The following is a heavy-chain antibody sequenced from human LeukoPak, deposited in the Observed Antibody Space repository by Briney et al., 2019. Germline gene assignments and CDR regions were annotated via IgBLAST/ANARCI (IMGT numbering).Heavy chain of an antibody. CDR3: ARDMVREVTNNWFDP. CDR2: TSSSSTYI. J-gene: IGHJ5*02. Sequence: PGGSLRLSCAASGFTFSSYGMNWVRQAPGKGLQWVSSTSSSSTYIYYADSVKGRFTISRDNAKNSLYLQMNSLRAEDTAVYYCARDMVREVTNNWFDPWGQGTLVTVSS. CDR1: GFTFSSYG. D-gene: IGHD3-10*01. V-gene: IGHV3-21*01.